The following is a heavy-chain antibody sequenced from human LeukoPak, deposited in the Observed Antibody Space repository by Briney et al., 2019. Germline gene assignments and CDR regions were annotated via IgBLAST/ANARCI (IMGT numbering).Heavy chain of an antibody. Sequence: PGGSLRLSCAASGFTFNNYWMSWVCQVPGKRLQWVANIKQDGSAKFYVDSVKGRFTISRDNTKNSLYLRMNSLRVEDTAVYYCARGDFSDYGDYVDAFDIWGQGTMVTVSS. V-gene: IGHV3-7*01. CDR1: GFTFNNYW. CDR2: IKQDGSAK. CDR3: ARGDFSDYGDYVDAFDI. D-gene: IGHD4-17*01. J-gene: IGHJ3*02.